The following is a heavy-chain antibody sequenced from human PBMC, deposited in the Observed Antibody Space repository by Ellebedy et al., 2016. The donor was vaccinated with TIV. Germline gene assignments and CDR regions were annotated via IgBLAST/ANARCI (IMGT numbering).Heavy chain of an antibody. J-gene: IGHJ4*02. CDR1: GFTFNAFA. CDR2: ISGSGGSS. V-gene: IGHV3-23*01. CDR3: ARYLGLHWYPEPAAH. D-gene: IGHD3-9*01. Sequence: PGGSLRLSCAASGFTFNAFAMSWVRQAPGKGLEWVSGISGSGGSSYQADSVKGRLTISRDNSKNPLFLQMNNLRAEDTAVYYCARYLGLHWYPEPAAHWGQGTLVAVSS.